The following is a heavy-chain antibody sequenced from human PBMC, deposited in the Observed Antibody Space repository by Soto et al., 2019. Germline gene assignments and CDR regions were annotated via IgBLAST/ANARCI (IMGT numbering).Heavy chain of an antibody. CDR1: GGSISSGDYY. V-gene: IGHV4-30-4*01. J-gene: IGHJ2*01. CDR2: IYYSGST. CDR3: VRDVRDILTGWDWFFDL. D-gene: IGHD3-9*01. Sequence: PSETLSLTCTVSGGSISSGDYYWSWIRQPPGKGLEWIGYIYYSGSTYYNPSLKSRVTISVDTSKNQFSLKLSSVTAADTAVYYCVRDVRDILTGWDWFFDLWGRGTLVTVSS.